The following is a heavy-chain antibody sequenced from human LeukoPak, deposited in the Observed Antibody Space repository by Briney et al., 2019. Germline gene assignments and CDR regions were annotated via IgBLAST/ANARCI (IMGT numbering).Heavy chain of an antibody. V-gene: IGHV3-48*01. Sequence: GGSLRLSCAASGFTLSGYGMNWVRQAPGKGLEWVSYISSSTRIIYYADSVKGRLTISRDNAKNSLYLQMNSLRAEDTAVYYCAKDPVVRGVIISPYYFDYWGQGTLVTVSS. CDR1: GFTLSGYG. J-gene: IGHJ4*02. CDR3: AKDPVVRGVIISPYYFDY. CDR2: ISSSTRII. D-gene: IGHD3-10*01.